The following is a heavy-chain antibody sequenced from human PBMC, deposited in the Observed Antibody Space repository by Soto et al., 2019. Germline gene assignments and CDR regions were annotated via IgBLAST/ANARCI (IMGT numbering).Heavy chain of an antibody. D-gene: IGHD2-15*01. J-gene: IGHJ3*02. CDR1: GFTVSNNY. Sequence: GGSLRLSCAVSGFTVSNNYMSWVRQAPGKGLEGVSVIYSGGYTAYGGSVKGRFIISRDNSKSTLSLQMNGLRVEDTAVYYCAKDRMNHNSVWDPFDIWGQGTMGTVSS. CDR3: AKDRMNHNSVWDPFDI. V-gene: IGHV3-53*01. CDR2: IYSGGYT.